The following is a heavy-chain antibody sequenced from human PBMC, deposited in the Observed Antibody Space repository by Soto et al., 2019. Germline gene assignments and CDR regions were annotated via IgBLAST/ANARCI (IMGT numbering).Heavy chain of an antibody. CDR1: GYGFTAYG. V-gene: IGHV1-18*01. J-gene: IGHJ6*02. D-gene: IGHD2-8*01. CDR3: AKNGHPPYYYYGMDV. CDR2: ISGYNGDT. Sequence: VKVSCKASGYGFTAYGISWVRQGPGQGLEWMGWISGYNGDTNNAQKFQDRVTMTIDRSTTTAYLELRSLTSDDTAVYYCAKNGHPPYYYYGMDVWGQGTTVTVSS.